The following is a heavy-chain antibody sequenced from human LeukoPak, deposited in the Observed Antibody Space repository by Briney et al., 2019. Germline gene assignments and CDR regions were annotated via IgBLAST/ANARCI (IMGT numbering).Heavy chain of an antibody. CDR2: IYYSGST. V-gene: IGHV4-39*07. J-gene: IGHJ4*02. CDR1: GGSISSSSYY. CDR3: ARVRGIVGASDY. Sequence: PSETLSLTCTVSGGSISSSSYYWGWIRQPPGKGLEWIGSIYYSGSTYYNPSLKSRVTISVDTSKNQFSLKLSSVTAADTAVYYCARVRGIVGASDYWGQGTLVTVSS. D-gene: IGHD1-26*01.